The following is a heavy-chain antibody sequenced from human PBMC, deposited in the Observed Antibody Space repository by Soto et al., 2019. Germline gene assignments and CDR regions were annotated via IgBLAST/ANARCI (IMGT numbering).Heavy chain of an antibody. CDR2: ISGSGGSS. CDR3: AKGGSYYYDSSGYYAN. J-gene: IGHJ4*02. CDR1: GFTFTSYA. V-gene: IGHV3-23*01. D-gene: IGHD3-22*01. Sequence: LRLSCAASGFTFTSYAMSWVRQAPGKGLEWVSAISGSGGSSYYADSVKGRFTISRDNSKNTLFLQMNSLRAEDTAIYYCAKGGSYYYDSSGYYANWGQGTLVTVSS.